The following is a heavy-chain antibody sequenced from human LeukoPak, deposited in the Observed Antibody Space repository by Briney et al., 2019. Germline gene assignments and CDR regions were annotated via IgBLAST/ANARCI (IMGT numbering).Heavy chain of an antibody. J-gene: IGHJ4*02. CDR3: ARFSYYYDSSGYRKTPWY. D-gene: IGHD3-22*01. Sequence: GGSLRLSCAASGFTFSSYAMSWVRQAPGKGLEWVSVIYSGGSTYYADSVKGRFTISRDNSKNTLYLQMNSLRAEDTAVYYCARFSYYYDSSGYRKTPWYWGQGTLVTVSS. V-gene: IGHV3-53*01. CDR1: GFTFSSYA. CDR2: IYSGGST.